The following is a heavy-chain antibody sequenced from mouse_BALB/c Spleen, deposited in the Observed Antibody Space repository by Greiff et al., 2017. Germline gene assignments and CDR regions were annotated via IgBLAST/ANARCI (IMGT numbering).Heavy chain of an antibody. V-gene: IGHV10-1*02. CDR1: GFTFNTYA. CDR2: IRSKSNNYAT. J-gene: IGHJ2*01. D-gene: IGHD2-3*01. CDR3: VRQGDGYYPYFDY. Sequence: EVQLQESGGGLVQPKGSLKLSCAASGFTFNTYAMNWVRQAPGKGLEWVARIRSKSNNYATYYADSVKDRFTISRDDSQSMLYLQMNNLKTEDTAMYYCVRQGDGYYPYFDYWGQGTTLTVSS.